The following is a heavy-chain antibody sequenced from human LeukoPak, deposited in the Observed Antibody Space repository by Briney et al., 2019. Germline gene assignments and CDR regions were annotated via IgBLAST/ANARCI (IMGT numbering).Heavy chain of an antibody. CDR1: GFTFDDYA. CDR2: TSWNSGSI. V-gene: IGHV3-9*01. D-gene: IGHD3-10*01. J-gene: IGHJ4*02. Sequence: GGSLRLSCAASGFTFDDYAMHWVRQAPGKGLEWVSGTSWNSGSIGYADSVKGRFTISRDNAKNSLYLQMNSLRAEDTALYYCASTKRSGRYFDYWGQGTLVTVSS. CDR3: ASTKRSGRYFDY.